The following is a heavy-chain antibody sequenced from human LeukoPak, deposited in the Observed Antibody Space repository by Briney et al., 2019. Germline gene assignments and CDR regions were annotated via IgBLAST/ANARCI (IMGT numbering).Heavy chain of an antibody. Sequence: GASVKVSCKASGYTFTGYYMHRVRQAPGQGLEWMGWINPNSGGTNYAQKFQGRVTMTRDTSISTAYMELSRLRSDDTAVYYCARSITSSVRPEAVVGYWGQGTLVTVSS. CDR1: GYTFTGYY. J-gene: IGHJ4*02. V-gene: IGHV1-2*02. CDR3: ARSITSSVRPEAVVGY. D-gene: IGHD2-15*01. CDR2: INPNSGGT.